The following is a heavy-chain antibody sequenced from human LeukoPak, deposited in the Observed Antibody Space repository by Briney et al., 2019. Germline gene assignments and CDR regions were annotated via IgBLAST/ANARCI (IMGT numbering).Heavy chain of an antibody. CDR2: IYSGGST. CDR1: GFTVSSNY. J-gene: IGHJ6*03. Sequence: PGGSLRLSCAASGFTVSSNYMXWVRXAPGXXXEWVSVIYSGGSTXYADSVKGRFTXSRDNSKNTLYLQMNSLRAEDTAVYYCARGPNYYYMDVWGKGTTVSVSS. CDR3: ARGPNYYYMDV. V-gene: IGHV3-53*01.